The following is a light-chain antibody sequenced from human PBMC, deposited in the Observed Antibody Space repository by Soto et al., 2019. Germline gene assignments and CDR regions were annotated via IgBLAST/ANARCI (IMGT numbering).Light chain of an antibody. J-gene: IGKJ1*01. Sequence: DIQMTQSPSPLSASVEDGVIITCRASQSISNHLNWYQQKPGKAPKLLIFAASSLQSGVPSRFSGSRSGPDFTLTISSLQPEDVATYYCQQSYSSPPTFGQGTKVDIK. CDR1: QSISNH. CDR3: QQSYSSPPT. V-gene: IGKV1-39*01. CDR2: AAS.